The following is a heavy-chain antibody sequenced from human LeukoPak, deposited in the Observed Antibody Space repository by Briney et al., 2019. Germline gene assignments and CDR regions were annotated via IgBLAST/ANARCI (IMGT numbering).Heavy chain of an antibody. J-gene: IGHJ4*02. D-gene: IGHD4-23*01. CDR3: AKGKAPTVVKPGAFDY. CDR1: GFTFSSYA. V-gene: IGHV3-23*01. Sequence: GGSLRLSCAASGFTFSSYAMSWVRQAPGKGLEWASAISGSGGSTYYADSVKGRFTISRDNSKNTLYLQMNSLRAEDTAVYYCAKGKAPTVVKPGAFDYWGQGTLVTVSS. CDR2: ISGSGGST.